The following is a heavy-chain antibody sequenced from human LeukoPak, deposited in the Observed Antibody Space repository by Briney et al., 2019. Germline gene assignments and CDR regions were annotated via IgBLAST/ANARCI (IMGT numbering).Heavy chain of an antibody. CDR1: GFTFSSYA. CDR2: ISNSGDAT. D-gene: IGHD1-1*01. Sequence: GGSLRPSCAASGFTFSSYAMSWVRQAPGKGLEWVSTISNSGDATYYADSVKSRFTISRDNSKNTLYLQMNSLRAEDTAVYYCAKAPPYKKYFDYWGQGTLVTVSS. CDR3: AKAPPYKKYFDY. V-gene: IGHV3-23*01. J-gene: IGHJ4*02.